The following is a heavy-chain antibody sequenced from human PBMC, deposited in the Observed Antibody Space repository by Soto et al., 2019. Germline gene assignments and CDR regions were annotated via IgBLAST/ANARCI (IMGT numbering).Heavy chain of an antibody. CDR1: GFIVSGNY. CDR3: ARDGGLAEDGMDV. V-gene: IGHV3-53*02. Sequence: EVRLVETGGDLIQPGGSLRLSCEASGFIVSGNYMSWVRQAPGKGLEWVSVIYSGGSTYYADSVKGRFTISRDNSKNTLYLQMNSLRADDTAVYYCARDGGLAEDGMDVWGQGTTVTVSS. D-gene: IGHD3-10*01. CDR2: IYSGGST. J-gene: IGHJ6*02.